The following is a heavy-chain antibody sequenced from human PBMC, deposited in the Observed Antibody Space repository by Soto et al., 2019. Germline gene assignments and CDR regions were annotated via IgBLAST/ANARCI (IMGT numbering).Heavy chain of an antibody. CDR2: IYYSGST. CDR1: GGSISSGGYY. D-gene: IGHD3-3*01. Sequence: PSETLSLTCTVSGGSISSGGYYWSWIRQHPGKGLEWIGYIYYSGSTYYNPSLKSRVTISVDTSKNQFSLKLSSVTAADTAVYYCARGVLSPGNWFDPWGQGTLVTVSS. CDR3: ARGVLSPGNWFDP. J-gene: IGHJ5*02. V-gene: IGHV4-31*03.